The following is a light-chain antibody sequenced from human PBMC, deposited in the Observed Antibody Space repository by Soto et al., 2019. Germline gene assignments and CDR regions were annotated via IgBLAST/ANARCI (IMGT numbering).Light chain of an antibody. J-gene: IGLJ1*01. V-gene: IGLV2-14*01. CDR1: SSDVGGYKF. Sequence: QSVLTQPASVSASPGQSITISCTGTSSDVGGYKFVSWYQHHPGKAPKLMIYEVNNRPSGVSNRFSGSKSGNTASLTISVLQAEDEADYYCCSYAGSYPYVFGTGTKVTVL. CDR2: EVN. CDR3: CSYAGSYPYV.